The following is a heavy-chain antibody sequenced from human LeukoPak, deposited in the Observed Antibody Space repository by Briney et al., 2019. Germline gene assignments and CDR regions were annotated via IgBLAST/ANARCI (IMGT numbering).Heavy chain of an antibody. D-gene: IGHD6-19*01. Sequence: ASVTVSCKASGYTFTDYYMHWVRQAPGQGLEWMAWINPNSGGTNYAQKFQGRVTMTRDTSIRTVYMELNRLRSDDTAVYYCARGGGSSGYPDYWGQGTLVTVSS. CDR1: GYTFTDYY. CDR2: INPNSGGT. CDR3: ARGGGSSGYPDY. J-gene: IGHJ4*02. V-gene: IGHV1-2*02.